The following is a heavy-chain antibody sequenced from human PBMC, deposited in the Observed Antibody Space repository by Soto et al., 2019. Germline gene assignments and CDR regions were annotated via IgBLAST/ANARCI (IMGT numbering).Heavy chain of an antibody. Sequence: QVQLVQSGAEVKKPGSSVKVSCKASGGTFSSYAISWVRQAPGQGLEWMGGIIPIFGTANYAQKFQGRVTVTADESTSTAYMELSSLRSEDTAVYYCARRTYYYGSGSQLSLDDEGYYYYGMDVWGQGTTVTVSS. D-gene: IGHD3-10*01. CDR2: IIPIFGTA. V-gene: IGHV1-69*01. CDR1: GGTFSSYA. J-gene: IGHJ6*02. CDR3: ARRTYYYGSGSQLSLDDEGYYYYGMDV.